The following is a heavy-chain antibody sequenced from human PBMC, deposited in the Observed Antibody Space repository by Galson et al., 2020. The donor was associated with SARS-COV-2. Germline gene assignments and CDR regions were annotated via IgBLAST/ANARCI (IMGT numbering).Heavy chain of an antibody. J-gene: IGHJ4*02. CDR3: ARDGYSYGLGFDY. CDR1: GFTFSSHG. V-gene: IGHV3-33*01. D-gene: IGHD5-18*01. Sequence: PGGSLRLSCAAHGFTFSSHGMHRVRQAPGKGQEWVAAIWYDGSNKYYADSVKGRFTISRDNSKNTLYLQMNSLRAEDTAVYYCARDGYSYGLGFDYWGQGTLVTVSS. CDR2: IWYDGSNK.